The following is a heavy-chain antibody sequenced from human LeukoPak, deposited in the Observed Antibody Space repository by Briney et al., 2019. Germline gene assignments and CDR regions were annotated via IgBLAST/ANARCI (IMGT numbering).Heavy chain of an antibody. CDR3: ATNPNPAVVGATKNWFDP. J-gene: IGHJ5*02. V-gene: IGHV4-34*01. CDR1: GGSFSGYY. Sequence: SETLSLTCAVYGGSFSGYYWSWILQPPGKGLGWIVEINHSGSTNYNPSLKSRVTISVDTSKNQFSLKLSSVTAADTAVYYCATNPNPAVVGATKNWFDPSGQGTLVTVSS. D-gene: IGHD1-1*01. CDR2: INHSGST.